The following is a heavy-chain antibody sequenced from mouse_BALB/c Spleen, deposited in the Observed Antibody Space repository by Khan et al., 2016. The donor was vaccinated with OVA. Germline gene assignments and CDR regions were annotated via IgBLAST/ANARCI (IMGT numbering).Heavy chain of an antibody. CDR3: ARSHYYGFGYALDC. V-gene: IGHV3-2*02. J-gene: IGHJ4*01. CDR1: GYSITSDYA. CDR2: ISSTGGT. D-gene: IGHD2-1*01. Sequence: EVELVESGPGLVKPSQSLSLTCTVTGYSITSDYAWNWIRQFPGNKLEWMGFISSTGGTSYNPSLKSRISVTRDTSKNQFFLQLKSVTTEDTATYCCARSHYYGFGYALDCWGRGTSVTVSS.